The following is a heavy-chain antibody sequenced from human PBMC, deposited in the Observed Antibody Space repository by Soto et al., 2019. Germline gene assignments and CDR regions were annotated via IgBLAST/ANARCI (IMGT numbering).Heavy chain of an antibody. J-gene: IGHJ6*02. CDR3: AKARYSYGHVGYYYGMDV. V-gene: IGHV3-23*01. D-gene: IGHD5-18*01. CDR1: GFTFSSYA. CDR2: ISGSGGST. Sequence: HPGGSLRLSCAASGFTFSSYAMSWVRQAPGKGLEWVSAISGSGGSTYYADSVKGRFNISRDNSKNTLYLQMNSLRAEDTAVYYCAKARYSYGHVGYYYGMDVWGQGTTVAVSS.